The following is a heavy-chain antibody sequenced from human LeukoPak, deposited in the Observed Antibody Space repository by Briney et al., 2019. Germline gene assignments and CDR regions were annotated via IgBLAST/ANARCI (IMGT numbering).Heavy chain of an antibody. D-gene: IGHD3-10*02. CDR2: ISSSDNSI. J-gene: IGHJ6*04. CDR1: GFTFSSYN. CDR3: AELGIAMIGGV. Sequence: GGSLRLSCTASGFTFSSYNMNWVRQPPGKGLEWVSSISSSDNSIYYAYPVKGRFSISRDNARNSLYLQMNSLRAEDTPVYYCAELGIAMIGGVWGKGTTVTISP. V-gene: IGHV3-21*01.